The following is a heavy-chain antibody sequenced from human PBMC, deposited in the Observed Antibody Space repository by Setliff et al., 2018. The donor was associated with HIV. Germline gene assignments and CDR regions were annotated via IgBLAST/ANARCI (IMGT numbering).Heavy chain of an antibody. CDR2: IHTDSGKT. CDR1: GYTFTNYA. CDR3: ARGIENFWSGYIR. J-gene: IGHJ4*02. V-gene: IGHV1-3*04. D-gene: IGHD3-3*01. Sequence: ASVKVSCKASGYTFTNYALYWVRQAPGQRPEYMGYIHTDSGKTYFSQKFQGRVIMTWDTSTSTVHMELSSLRSDDTAVYYCARGIENFWSGYIRWGQGTLVTVSS.